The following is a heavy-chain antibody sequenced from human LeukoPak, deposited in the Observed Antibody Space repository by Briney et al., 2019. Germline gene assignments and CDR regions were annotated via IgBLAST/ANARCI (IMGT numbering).Heavy chain of an antibody. Sequence: ASVTVSCKASGYTFTSYAMNWVRQAPGQGLEWMGWINTNTGNPTYAQGFTGRIVFSLDTSVSTAYLRISSLKAEDSAVYYCAKNGLGAVVKTDWGQGTLVTVSS. CDR2: INTNTGNP. CDR1: GYTFTSYA. J-gene: IGHJ4*02. D-gene: IGHD3-22*01. V-gene: IGHV7-4-1*02. CDR3: AKNGLGAVVKTD.